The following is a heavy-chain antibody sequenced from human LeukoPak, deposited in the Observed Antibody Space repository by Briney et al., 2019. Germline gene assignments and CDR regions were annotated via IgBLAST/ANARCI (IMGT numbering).Heavy chain of an antibody. V-gene: IGHV1-8*01. Sequence: ASVKVSCKASGYTFTSYDINWVRQHTAQGLEWMGWMNPNSGNTGYAQKFQGRVTMTRNTSISTAYMELSSLRSEDTAVYYCARVSRRVAATTLNYWGQGTLVTVSS. CDR1: GYTFTSYD. D-gene: IGHD2-15*01. CDR3: ARVSRRVAATTLNY. J-gene: IGHJ4*02. CDR2: MNPNSGNT.